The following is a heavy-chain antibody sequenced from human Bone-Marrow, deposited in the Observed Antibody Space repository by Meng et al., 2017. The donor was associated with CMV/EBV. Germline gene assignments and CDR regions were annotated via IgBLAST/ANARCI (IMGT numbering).Heavy chain of an antibody. D-gene: IGHD2-2*02. CDR3: ARGRRGSIVVVPAAIGHNWFDP. J-gene: IGHJ5*02. CDR2: INHSGST. Sequence: SETLSLTCTVSGGSVSSGSYYWSWIRQPPGKGLEWIGEINHSGSTNYNPSLKSRVTISVDTSKNQFSLKLSSVTAADTAVYYCARGRRGSIVVVPAAIGHNWFDPWGQGTLVTVSS. CDR1: GGSVSSGSYY. V-gene: IGHV4-39*07.